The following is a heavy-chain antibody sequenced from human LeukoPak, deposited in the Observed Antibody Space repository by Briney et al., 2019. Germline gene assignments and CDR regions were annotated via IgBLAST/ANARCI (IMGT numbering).Heavy chain of an antibody. Sequence: SVKVSCKASGYTFSSYGISWVRQAPGQGLEWMGGIIPIFGTANYAQKFQGRVTITTDESTSTAYMELSSLRSEDTAVYYCARDSSSSWYPSWFDPWGQGTLVTVSS. CDR1: GYTFSSYG. V-gene: IGHV1-69*05. J-gene: IGHJ5*02. CDR2: IIPIFGTA. CDR3: ARDSSSSWYPSWFDP. D-gene: IGHD6-13*01.